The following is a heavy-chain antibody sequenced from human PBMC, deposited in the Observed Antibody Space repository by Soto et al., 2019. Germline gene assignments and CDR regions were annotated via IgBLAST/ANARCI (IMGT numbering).Heavy chain of an antibody. Sequence: QVQLVESGGGVVQPGMSLSLSCAASGFTFNNYGMHWVHQAPGKGLEWVTLISNDGSNKFYADSVKGRFTISRDNSKNTLYLQMTSLKTEDTAVYYCAKDGADTGTYNFDYWGQGTLVTVSS. V-gene: IGHV3-30*18. CDR2: ISNDGSNK. CDR3: AKDGADTGTYNFDY. D-gene: IGHD1-26*01. J-gene: IGHJ4*02. CDR1: GFTFNNYG.